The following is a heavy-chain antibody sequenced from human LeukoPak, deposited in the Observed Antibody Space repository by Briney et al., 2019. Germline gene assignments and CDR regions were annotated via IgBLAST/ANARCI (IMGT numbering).Heavy chain of an antibody. CDR3: ARGRRGYSGYDRAPPRNWFDP. J-gene: IGHJ5*02. V-gene: IGHV4-39*07. CDR1: GGSISSSSYY. D-gene: IGHD5-12*01. CDR2: IYYSGST. Sequence: SETLSLTCTVSGGSISSSSYYWGWIRQPPGKGLEWIGSIYYSGSTYYNPSLKSRVTISVDTSKNQCSLKLSSVTAADTAVYYCARGRRGYSGYDRAPPRNWFDPWGQGTLVTVSS.